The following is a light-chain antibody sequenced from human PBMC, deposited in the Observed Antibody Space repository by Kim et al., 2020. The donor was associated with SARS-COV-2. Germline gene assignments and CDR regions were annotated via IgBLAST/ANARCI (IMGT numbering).Light chain of an antibody. J-gene: IGKJ5*01. CDR1: QSLVYSDGNTY. CDR3: MQGIHPIT. V-gene: IGKV2-30*01. CDR2: KVS. Sequence: DVVMTQSPLSLPVTLGQPASISCRSGQSLVYSDGNTYLNWFQQRPGQSPRRLIYKVSNRDSGVPDRFSGSGSGTDFTLKISRVEAEDVGVDYCMQGIHPITFGQGTRLEIK.